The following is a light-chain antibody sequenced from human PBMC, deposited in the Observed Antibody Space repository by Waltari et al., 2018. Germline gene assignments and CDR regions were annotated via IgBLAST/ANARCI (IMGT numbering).Light chain of an antibody. CDR2: EVN. V-gene: IGLV2-23*02. CDR1: RADFGGDNL. Sequence: QSALTQPASVSGSPGQSITIPCTGSRADFGGDNLVSWYQHPPGQAPRLLIYEVNERPSGIPSRFSGSKSGNTASLTISGLQIEDEADYYCCSYGGVNTLGVLFGGGSKLTV. J-gene: IGLJ2*01. CDR3: CSYGGVNTLGVL.